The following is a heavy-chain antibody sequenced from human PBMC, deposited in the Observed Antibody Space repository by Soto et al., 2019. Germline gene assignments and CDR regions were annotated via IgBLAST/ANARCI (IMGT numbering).Heavy chain of an antibody. CDR2: IYYSGST. D-gene: IGHD2-8*01. CDR3: ASFFAANGVALF. CDR1: GGSISRYY. J-gene: IGHJ4*02. V-gene: IGHV4-59*01. Sequence: SETLSLTCTVSGGSISRYYGSWIRQPPGKGLEWIGYIYYSGSTNYNPSLKSRVTISVDTSKNQFSLKLSAVTAADTAVYYGASFFAANGVALFWDQGSLVTVSS.